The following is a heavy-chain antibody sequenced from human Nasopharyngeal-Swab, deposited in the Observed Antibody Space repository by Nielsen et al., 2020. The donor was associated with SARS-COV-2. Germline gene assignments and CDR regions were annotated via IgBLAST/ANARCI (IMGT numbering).Heavy chain of an antibody. CDR2: ISYNGRDE. D-gene: IGHD4-17*01. V-gene: IGHV3-30*03. Sequence: GGSLRLSCAASGFTFRSYGMHWVRQAPGKGLDWVAVISYNGRDENYADSVRGRFTISRDDSKNTLYLQMNSLRAEDTAVYYCARDAPAHYGAFYWGRGTLVTVSS. J-gene: IGHJ4*02. CDR1: GFTFRSYG. CDR3: ARDAPAHYGAFY.